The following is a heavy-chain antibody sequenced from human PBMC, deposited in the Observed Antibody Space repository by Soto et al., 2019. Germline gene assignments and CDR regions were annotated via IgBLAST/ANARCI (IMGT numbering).Heavy chain of an antibody. Sequence: QVQLVESGGGVVQPGRSLRLSCAASGFTFSSYGMHWVRQAPGKGLEWVAVIWYDGSNKYYADSVKGRFTISRDNSKNTRYLPMNSLRAEETAVYYCARDPGIGVAGTQEVDSFDIWGQVTMVTVSS. D-gene: IGHD6-19*01. CDR2: IWYDGSNK. CDR3: ARDPGIGVAGTQEVDSFDI. J-gene: IGHJ3*02. CDR1: GFTFSSYG. V-gene: IGHV3-33*01.